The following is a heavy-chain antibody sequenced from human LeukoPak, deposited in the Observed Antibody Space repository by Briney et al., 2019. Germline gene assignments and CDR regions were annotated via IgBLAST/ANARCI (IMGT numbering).Heavy chain of an antibody. V-gene: IGHV4-39*01. CDR3: ARTGYRRDY. CDR1: GGSISSSSYY. D-gene: IGHD5-12*01. CDR2: IYYSGST. Sequence: SETLSLTCTVSGGSISSSSYYWGWIRQPPGKGLEWIGSIYYSGSTYYNPSLKSRVTISVDTSKNQFSLKLSSVTAADTAVYYCARTGYRRDYWGQGTLVTVSS. J-gene: IGHJ4*02.